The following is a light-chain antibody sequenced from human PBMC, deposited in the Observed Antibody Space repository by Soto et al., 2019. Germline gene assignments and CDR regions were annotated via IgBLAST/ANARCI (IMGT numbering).Light chain of an antibody. V-gene: IGKV1-5*03. Sequence: EIQACKSPAQVTESLSALVTTTGGASQSIISWLSWYQQKPGKAPKLLIYRASGLESGVPSRFSGSGSGTDFTLTISSRQPADFATNYCQQYNSYSTLTFGGGTKVDIK. CDR1: QSIISW. CDR2: RAS. J-gene: IGKJ4*01. CDR3: QQYNSYSTLT.